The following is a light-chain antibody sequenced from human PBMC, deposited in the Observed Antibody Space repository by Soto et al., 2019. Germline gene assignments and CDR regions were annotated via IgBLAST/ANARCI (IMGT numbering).Light chain of an antibody. J-gene: IGKJ1*01. CDR1: QGIRND. CDR3: LQYKSYPWT. Sequence: DIQMTQSPSSLSASVGDRVTITCRASQGIRNDLGWYQQKPGKAPKRLIYDASSLQSGVPSRFIGSGSGTECTIAINCLQPEDCATYYCLQYKSYPWTFGQGNKVEIK. CDR2: DAS. V-gene: IGKV1-17*01.